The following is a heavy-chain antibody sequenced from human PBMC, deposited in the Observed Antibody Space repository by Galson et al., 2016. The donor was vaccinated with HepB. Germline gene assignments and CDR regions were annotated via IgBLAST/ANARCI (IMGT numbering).Heavy chain of an antibody. J-gene: IGHJ1*01. Sequence: SLRLSCADSGFTFENYAMHWVRQAPGKGLEWVSGINWNSGIKAYADSVRGRFSISRDNAKNSLYLQMNSLKAEDTALYYCTKDLHPDTLLSLDCWGQGTLVTVSS. V-gene: IGHV3-9*01. CDR3: TKDLHPDTLLSLDC. CDR2: INWNSGIK. CDR1: GFTFENYA. D-gene: IGHD3-10*01.